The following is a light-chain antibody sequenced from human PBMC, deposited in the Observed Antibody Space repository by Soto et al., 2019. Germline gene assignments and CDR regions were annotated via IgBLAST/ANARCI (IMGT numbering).Light chain of an antibody. CDR3: SSYKTSSIVVV. V-gene: IGLV2-14*01. J-gene: IGLJ2*01. Sequence: QSVLTQPASVSGSPGQSITISCTGTSSDVGGYNYVSWYQQYPGKAPKLMIFGVSDRPSGVSNRFSGSKSGNTASLTISGLQAEDESDYYCSSYKTSSIVVVFGGVTKLTVL. CDR2: GVS. CDR1: SSDVGGYNY.